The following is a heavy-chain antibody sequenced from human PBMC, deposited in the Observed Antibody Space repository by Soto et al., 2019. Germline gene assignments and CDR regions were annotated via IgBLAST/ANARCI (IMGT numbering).Heavy chain of an antibody. J-gene: IGHJ4*02. Sequence: ASVKVSCKASGYTFTSYATHWVRQAPGQRLEWMGWINAGNGNTKYSQKFQGRVTITRDTSASTAYMELSSLRSEDTAVYYCARARVPAASRVDYWGQGTLVTVSS. CDR3: ARARVPAASRVDY. D-gene: IGHD2-2*01. CDR2: INAGNGNT. CDR1: GYTFTSYA. V-gene: IGHV1-3*01.